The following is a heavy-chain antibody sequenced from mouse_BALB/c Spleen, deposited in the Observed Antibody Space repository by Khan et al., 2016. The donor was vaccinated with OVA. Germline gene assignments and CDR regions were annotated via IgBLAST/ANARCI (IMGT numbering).Heavy chain of an antibody. CDR1: GFSLSIYG. Sequence: VQLQESGPGLVQPSQSLSITCTVSGFSLSIYGIHWVRQSPGKGLEWLGVIWSGGRTDYNAAFISRLSITKDDSKNQVFFKVNSLQTDDTAIYYCARHSYRYGFTYWGQGTLVTVSA. V-gene: IGHV2-4-1*01. CDR2: IWSGGRT. J-gene: IGHJ3*01. D-gene: IGHD2-14*01. CDR3: ARHSYRYGFTY.